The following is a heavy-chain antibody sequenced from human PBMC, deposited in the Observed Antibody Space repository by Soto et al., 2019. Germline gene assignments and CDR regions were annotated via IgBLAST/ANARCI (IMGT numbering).Heavy chain of an antibody. CDR3: ARDIPTTVVTPYYYYGMDV. CDR2: INPNSGGT. D-gene: IGHD4-17*01. J-gene: IGHJ6*02. V-gene: IGHV1-2*02. CDR1: GYTFTGYY. Sequence: ASVKVSCKASGYTFTGYYMHWVRQAPGQGLEWMGWINPNSGGTNYAQKFQGRVTMTRDTSISTAYMELGRLRSDDTAVYYCARDIPTTVVTPYYYYGMDVWGQGTTVTVSS.